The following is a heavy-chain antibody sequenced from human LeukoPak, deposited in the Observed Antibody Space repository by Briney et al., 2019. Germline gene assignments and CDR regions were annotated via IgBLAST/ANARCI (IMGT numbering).Heavy chain of an antibody. J-gene: IGHJ3*02. CDR1: GYTFTSYD. V-gene: IGHV1-2*02. Sequence: GASVKVSCKASGYTFTSYDVNWVRQATGQGLEWMGWINPNSGGTNYAQKFQGRVTMTRDTSISTAYMELSRLRSDDTAVYYCARGLATYDSSGYTAFDIWGQGTMVTVSS. CDR3: ARGLATYDSSGYTAFDI. CDR2: INPNSGGT. D-gene: IGHD3-22*01.